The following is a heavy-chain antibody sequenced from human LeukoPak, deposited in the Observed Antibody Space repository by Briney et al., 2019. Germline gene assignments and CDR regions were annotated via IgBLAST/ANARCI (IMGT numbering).Heavy chain of an antibody. CDR2: ISSSGSTI. Sequence: PGGSLRLSCAASGFXFSTYEINWVRQAPGKGLEWVSYISSSGSTIYYADSVKGRFTISRDNAKNSLYLQMNSLRAEDTAVYYCARDTRMVYPRRDWTHFDYWGQGTLVTVSS. J-gene: IGHJ4*02. CDR1: GFXFSTYE. V-gene: IGHV3-48*03. CDR3: ARDTRMVYPRRDWTHFDY. D-gene: IGHD2-8*01.